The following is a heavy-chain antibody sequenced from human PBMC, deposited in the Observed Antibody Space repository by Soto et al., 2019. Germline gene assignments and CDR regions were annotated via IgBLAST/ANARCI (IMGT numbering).Heavy chain of an antibody. CDR3: AREAALLFGGNSDYYSTIDV. V-gene: IGHV4-30-4*08. J-gene: IGHJ6*02. CDR2: IYYSGDT. CDR1: GGSIISDNYY. D-gene: IGHD2-21*02. Sequence: ASETLSLTCIVSGGSIISDNYYWSLIRQPSGKGLEWIGYIYYSGDTYYNPSLKSGVTISIDTSKNQSSLKLSSVTAADKAFYYCAREAALLFGGNSDYYSTIDVWGQGTTVTVSS.